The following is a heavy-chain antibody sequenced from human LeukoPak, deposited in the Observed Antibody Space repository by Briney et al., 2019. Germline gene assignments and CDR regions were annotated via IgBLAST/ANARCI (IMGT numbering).Heavy chain of an antibody. J-gene: IGHJ3*02. Sequence: KSGGSLRLSCAASGFTFSSYAMSWVRQAPGKGLEWVGRIKSKTDGGTTDYAAPVKGRFTISRDDSKNTLYLQMNSLKTEDTAVYYCTTDFQEYYDYAPDIFDIWGQGTMVTVSS. CDR3: TTDFQEYYDYAPDIFDI. D-gene: IGHD3-16*01. CDR2: IKSKTDGGTT. CDR1: GFTFSSYA. V-gene: IGHV3-15*01.